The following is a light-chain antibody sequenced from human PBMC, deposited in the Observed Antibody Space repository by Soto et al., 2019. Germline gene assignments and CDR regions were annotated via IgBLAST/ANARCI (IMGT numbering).Light chain of an antibody. Sequence: QSALTQPRSVSGSPGQSVTISCTGTSSDVGGYDYVSWFQHHPGKVPKLMIYDVTKRPSGVPDRFSASKSGNTASLTISGLQAEDEADYYSCSYGGYFWVFGGGTKVTVL. CDR2: DVT. J-gene: IGLJ3*02. CDR1: SSDVGGYDY. V-gene: IGLV2-11*01. CDR3: CSYGGYFWV.